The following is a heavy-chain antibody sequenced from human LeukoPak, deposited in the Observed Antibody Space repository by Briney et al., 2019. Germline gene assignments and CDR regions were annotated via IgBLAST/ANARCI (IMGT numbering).Heavy chain of an antibody. CDR3: AKESRLGGASGSHHFDY. D-gene: IGHD3-10*01. V-gene: IGHV4-4*07. J-gene: IGHJ4*02. Sequence: SETLSLTCTVSGAPVNFYYLSWIRHSAEKGLEWIGRIYTRGNTNYTPSLKSRVTLSVDTSRNQFSLMLSSVTAADTAVYYCAKESRLGGASGSHHFDYWGQGVLVTVSS. CDR1: GAPVNFYY. CDR2: IYTRGNT.